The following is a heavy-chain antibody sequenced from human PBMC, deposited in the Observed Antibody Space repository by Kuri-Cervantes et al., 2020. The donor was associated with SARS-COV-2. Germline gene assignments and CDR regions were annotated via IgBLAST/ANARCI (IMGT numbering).Heavy chain of an antibody. V-gene: IGHV3-23*01. CDR3: AKTEQMGGAFDI. CDR2: ISRSGGST. J-gene: IGHJ3*02. Sequence: LSLTCAASGFTFSSYAMSWVRQAPGKGLEWVSAISRSGGSTYYADSVKGRFTISRDNSKNTLYLQMNSLRAEDTAVYYCAKTEQMGGAFDIWGQGTMVTVSS. D-gene: IGHD6-13*01. CDR1: GFTFSSYA.